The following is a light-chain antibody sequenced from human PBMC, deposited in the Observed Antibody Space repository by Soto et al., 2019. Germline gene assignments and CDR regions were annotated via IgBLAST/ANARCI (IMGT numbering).Light chain of an antibody. CDR3: HQYGTSDMDT. V-gene: IGKV3-20*01. CDR2: GAS. J-gene: IGKJ2*01. Sequence: ETVLTQSPGTLSLSPGERATLSCRASQSISSTHLAWYQQKSGQAPRLLIYGASSRATGIPDRFSGSGSGTDFTLTITRLEPEDFAVYYCHQYGTSDMDTFGQGTNLEIK. CDR1: QSISSTH.